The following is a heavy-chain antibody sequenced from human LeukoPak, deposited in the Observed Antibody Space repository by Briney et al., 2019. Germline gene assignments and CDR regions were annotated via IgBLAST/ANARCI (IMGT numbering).Heavy chain of an antibody. D-gene: IGHD3-22*01. J-gene: IGHJ3*02. CDR1: GGSISSGDYY. CDR3: ATMAYYYDSSGSYAFDI. CDR2: IYYSGST. V-gene: IGHV4-30-4*01. Sequence: SETLSLTCTVSGGSISSGDYYWSWIRQPPGKGLEWIGYIYYSGSTYYNTSLKSRVTISVDTSKNQFSLKLSSVTAADTAVYYCATMAYYYDSSGSYAFDIWGQGTMVTVSS.